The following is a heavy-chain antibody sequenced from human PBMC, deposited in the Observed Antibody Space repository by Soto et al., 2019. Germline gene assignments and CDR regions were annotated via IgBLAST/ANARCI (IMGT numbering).Heavy chain of an antibody. CDR2: ISSSSSYI. J-gene: IGHJ2*01. V-gene: IGHV3-21*06. D-gene: IGHD6-19*01. CDR1: GFTFSSYA. CDR3: ARTPPTVSGYSSGWSYWYFDL. Sequence: PGGSLRLSCAASGFTFSSYAMSWVRQAPGKGLEWVSSISSSSSYIYYADSVKGRFTISRDNAKNSLYLQMNSLRAEDTAVYYCARTPPTVSGYSSGWSYWYFDLWGRGTLVTVSS.